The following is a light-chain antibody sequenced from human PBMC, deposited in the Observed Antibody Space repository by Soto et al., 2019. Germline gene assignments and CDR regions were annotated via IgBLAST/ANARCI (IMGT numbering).Light chain of an antibody. V-gene: IGKV1-33*01. CDR3: QQYDSLPFT. J-gene: IGKJ4*01. Sequence: DIQMTQSPSSLSASVGDRVTVSCRASQNIGTYLNWYQQKSGKAPEVLISDASNLETGVPSRFSASASGTDFTFTISSLQPEDIATYYCQQYDSLPFTFGGGTKVEIK. CDR2: DAS. CDR1: QNIGTY.